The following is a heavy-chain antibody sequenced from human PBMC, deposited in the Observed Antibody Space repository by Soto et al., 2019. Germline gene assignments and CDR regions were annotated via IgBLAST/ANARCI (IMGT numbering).Heavy chain of an antibody. V-gene: IGHV4-59*01. D-gene: IGHD6-19*01. Sequence: QLQLQESGPGLVKPSETLSLTCSVSGDPISKLYWGWIRQPPGKGLEWIGGFSFGGSTNYNPSLKSRLTLSVDTSNNPFSLRLTSVTAADTAVSYCARVSSGWYWDFRFWGQGSLVIVSS. J-gene: IGHJ4*02. CDR2: FSFGGST. CDR1: GDPISKLY. CDR3: ARVSSGWYWDFRF.